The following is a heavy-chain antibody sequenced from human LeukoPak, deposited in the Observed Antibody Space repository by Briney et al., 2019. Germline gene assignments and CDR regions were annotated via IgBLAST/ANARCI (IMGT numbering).Heavy chain of an antibody. CDR1: GFTFSSYA. D-gene: IGHD6-19*01. Sequence: PGGSLRLSCAASGFTFSSYAMHWVRQAPGKGLEWVAVISYDGSNKYYADSVKGRFTISRDNSKNTLYLQMNSLRAEDTAVYYCAKRIAVAGTSKQTFDYWGQGTLVTVSS. J-gene: IGHJ4*02. V-gene: IGHV3-30-3*02. CDR2: ISYDGSNK. CDR3: AKRIAVAGTSKQTFDY.